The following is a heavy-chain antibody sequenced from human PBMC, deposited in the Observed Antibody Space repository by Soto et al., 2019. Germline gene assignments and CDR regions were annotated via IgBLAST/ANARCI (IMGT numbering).Heavy chain of an antibody. CDR3: ARDQGSYDFWSGYLPY. CDR1: GFTFSDYY. CDR2: ISSSGSTI. V-gene: IGHV3-11*01. J-gene: IGHJ4*02. Sequence: GGSLRLSCAASGFTFSDYYMSWIRQAPGKGLEWVSYISSSGSTIYYADSVKGRFTISRDNAKNSLYLQMNSLRAEDTAVYYCARDQGSYDFWSGYLPYWGQGTLVTVSS. D-gene: IGHD3-3*01.